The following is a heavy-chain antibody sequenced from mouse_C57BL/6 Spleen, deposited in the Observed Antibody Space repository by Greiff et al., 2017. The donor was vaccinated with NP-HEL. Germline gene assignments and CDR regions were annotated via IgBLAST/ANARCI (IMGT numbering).Heavy chain of an antibody. CDR1: GFSLTSYA. V-gene: IGHV2-9-1*01. Sequence: VQLQQSGPGLVAPSQSLSITCTVSGFSLTSYAISWVRQPPGKGLEWLGVIWTGGGTNYNSALKSRLSISKDNSKSQVFLKMNSLQTDDTARYYCAIVYYYGSSPWFAYWGQGTLVTVSA. CDR2: IWTGGGT. CDR3: AIVYYYGSSPWFAY. J-gene: IGHJ3*01. D-gene: IGHD1-1*01.